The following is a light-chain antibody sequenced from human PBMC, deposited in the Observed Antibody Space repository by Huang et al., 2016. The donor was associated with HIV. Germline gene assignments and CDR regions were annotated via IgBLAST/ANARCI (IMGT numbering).Light chain of an antibody. CDR2: DTS. CDR1: QGISRW. CDR3: QQTNGFPLT. Sequence: IQMTQSPSTVSASVGDRVTITCRASQGISRWLAWYQQKPGTAPKLLIYDTSTTQRGVPSRFSGSGSGTDFTLTISGPQPEDFATYYCQQTNGFPLTFGGGTKVEV. J-gene: IGKJ4*01. V-gene: IGKV1-12*01.